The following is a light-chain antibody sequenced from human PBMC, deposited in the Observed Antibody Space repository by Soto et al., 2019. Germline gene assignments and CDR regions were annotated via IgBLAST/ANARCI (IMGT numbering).Light chain of an antibody. V-gene: IGLV2-11*01. Sequence: QSALTQPRSVSGSPGQSVTISCTGTSSDVGGYNYVSWYQQHPGKAPKLMICDVNKRPSGVPDRFSGSRSGNTASLTISGLQVEDEADYYCCSYAGGYSFVFGSGTKVTVL. CDR3: CSYAGGYSFV. CDR1: SSDVGGYNY. CDR2: DVN. J-gene: IGLJ1*01.